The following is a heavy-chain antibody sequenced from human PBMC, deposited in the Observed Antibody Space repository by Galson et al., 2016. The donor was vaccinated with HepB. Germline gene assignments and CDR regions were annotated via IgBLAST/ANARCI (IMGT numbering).Heavy chain of an antibody. CDR3: AKARDGLRYFDWYYFDN. CDR2: ISGSGGST. V-gene: IGHV3-23*01. J-gene: IGHJ4*02. D-gene: IGHD3-9*01. Sequence: SLRLSCAVSGFTFSSYAMSWVRQAPGKGLEWVSSISGSGGSTFYADSVKGRFTISRDNSKNTLYLQMNSLRAEDTAVYYCAKARDGLRYFDWYYFDNWGRGTLVTVSS. CDR1: GFTFSSYA.